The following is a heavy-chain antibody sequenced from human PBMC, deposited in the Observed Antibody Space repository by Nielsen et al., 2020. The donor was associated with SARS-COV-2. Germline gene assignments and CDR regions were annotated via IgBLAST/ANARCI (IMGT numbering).Heavy chain of an antibody. V-gene: IGHV3-9*01. CDR2: ISWNSGSI. D-gene: IGHD1-26*01. CDR1: GFTFDDYA. CDR3: AKDIAPAPVGATPFDY. J-gene: IGHJ4*02. Sequence: GGSLRLSCAASGFTFDDYAMHWVRQAPGKGLEWVSGISWNSGSIGYADSVKGRFTISRDNAKNSLYLQMNSLRAEDTALYYCAKDIAPAPVGATPFDYWGQGTLVTVSS.